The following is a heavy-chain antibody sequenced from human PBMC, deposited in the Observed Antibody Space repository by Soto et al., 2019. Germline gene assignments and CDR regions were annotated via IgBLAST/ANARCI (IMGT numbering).Heavy chain of an antibody. CDR2: INGDGSST. Sequence: EVQLVDSGGGLVQPGGSLRLSCAVSGFTFSSYWMHWVRQVPGKGLVWVSSINGDGSSTTYADYVKGRFTISRDNAMNTVYILMTSLIADYKAGYYCTSPLYDGIGTPVDDWGRGTLVTVSS. CDR1: GFTFSSYW. CDR3: TSPLYDGIGTPVDD. D-gene: IGHD5-12*01. J-gene: IGHJ4*02. V-gene: IGHV3-74*01.